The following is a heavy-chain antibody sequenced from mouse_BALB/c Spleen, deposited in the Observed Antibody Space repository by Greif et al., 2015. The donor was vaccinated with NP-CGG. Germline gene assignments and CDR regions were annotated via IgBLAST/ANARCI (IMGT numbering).Heavy chain of an antibody. D-gene: IGHD2-3*01. CDR2: IDPETCGT. CDR1: GYTFTDYE. Sequence: RPGTSVKLSCKASGYTFTDYEMHCVKQTPVHGLEWIGAIDPETCGTAYNQKFKGKATLTADKSSSTAYMQLSSLTSEDSAVYYCARESNLCRDYLGQETSVTVSS. CDR3: ARESNLCRDY. V-gene: IGHV1-23*01. J-gene: IGHJ4*01.